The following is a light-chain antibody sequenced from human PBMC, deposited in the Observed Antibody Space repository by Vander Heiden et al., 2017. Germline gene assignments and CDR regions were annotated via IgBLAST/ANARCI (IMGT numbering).Light chain of an antibody. Sequence: ETVLTQSPGTRSLSPGERASLSCRASQSVSSTFLAWYRQKPGQAPSLLIYGASSRATGVPDRFSGSGSGTDFTLTITRLEPDDIALYYCQQFGSSPLTFGQGTRLEIK. V-gene: IGKV3-20*01. J-gene: IGKJ5*01. CDR1: QSVSSTF. CDR2: GAS. CDR3: QQFGSSPLT.